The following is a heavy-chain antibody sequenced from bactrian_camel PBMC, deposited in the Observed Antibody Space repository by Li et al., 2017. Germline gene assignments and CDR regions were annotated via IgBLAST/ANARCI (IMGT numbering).Heavy chain of an antibody. CDR2: LSLDGSA. CDR1: GDTFC. D-gene: IGHD4*01. J-gene: IGHJ4*01. Sequence: HVQLVESGGGSVQAGDSLKLSCAVSGDTFCMGWFRQAPGEEREGVAALSLDGSAIYADFVKGRFTISQDSAKNTLYLQLNSLKTEDTAMYYRAKGTYSDSSPQGQGTQVTVSS. V-gene: IGHV3S53*01.